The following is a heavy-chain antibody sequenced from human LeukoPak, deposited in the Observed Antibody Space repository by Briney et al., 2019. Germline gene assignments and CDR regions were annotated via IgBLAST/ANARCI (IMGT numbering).Heavy chain of an antibody. CDR2: IYTSGST. J-gene: IGHJ6*03. Sequence: PSQTLSLTCTVSGGSISSGSYYWSWIRQPAGKGLEWIGRIYTSGSTNYNPSLKSRVTISVDTSKNQFSLKLSSVTAADTAVYYCARSRGYPLLYYYMDVWGKGTTVTVSS. CDR3: ARSRGYPLLYYYMDV. CDR1: GGSISSGSYY. D-gene: IGHD2-15*01. V-gene: IGHV4-61*02.